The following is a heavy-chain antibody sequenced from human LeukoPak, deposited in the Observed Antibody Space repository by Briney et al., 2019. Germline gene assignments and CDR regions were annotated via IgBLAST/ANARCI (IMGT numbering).Heavy chain of an antibody. CDR3: ARDWFGDAF. D-gene: IGHD3-10*01. CDR2: ISSSSSTI. CDR1: EFTFSTYS. J-gene: IGHJ4*02. V-gene: IGHV3-48*01. Sequence: LPGGPLRLSCAASEFTFSTYSMIWVRQAPGKGLEWVSYISSSSSTIDYADSVKGRFTISRDNAKNPLYLQMNSLRVEDTAVYYCARDWFGDAFWGQGTLVTVSS.